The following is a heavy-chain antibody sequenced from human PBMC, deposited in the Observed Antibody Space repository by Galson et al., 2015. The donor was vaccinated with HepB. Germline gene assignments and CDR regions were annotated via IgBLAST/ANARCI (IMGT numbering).Heavy chain of an antibody. CDR2: INAGNGNT. V-gene: IGHV1-3*01. J-gene: IGHJ6*02. D-gene: IGHD4-17*01. CDR1: GYTFTSYA. Sequence: SVKVSCKASGYTFTSYAMHWVRQAPGQRLEWMGWINAGNGNTKYSQKFQGRVTITRDTSASTAYMELSSLRSEDTAVYYCARAHDYGYYVTVVPYGMDVWGQGTTVTVSS. CDR3: ARAHDYGYYVTVVPYGMDV.